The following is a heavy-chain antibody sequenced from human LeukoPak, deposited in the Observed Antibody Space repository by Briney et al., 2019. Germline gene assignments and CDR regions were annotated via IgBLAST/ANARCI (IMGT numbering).Heavy chain of an antibody. D-gene: IGHD5-24*01. Sequence: GASVKVSCKASGYTFTSYYMHWVRQAPGQGLEWMGIINPIGGSTIYAQKFQGRVTMTRDTSTSTVYMELSSLRSEDTAVYYCARDLRMATIPGVNMNYFDYWAREPWSPSPQ. CDR3: ARDLRMATIPGVNMNYFDY. V-gene: IGHV1-46*01. J-gene: IGHJ4*02. CDR2: INPIGGST. CDR1: GYTFTSYY.